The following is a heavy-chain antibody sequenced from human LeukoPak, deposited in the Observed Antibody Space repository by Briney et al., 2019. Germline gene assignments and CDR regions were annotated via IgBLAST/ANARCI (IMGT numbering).Heavy chain of an antibody. J-gene: IGHJ4*02. D-gene: IGHD2-8*01. Sequence: PGGSLRLSCAASGFTFSSYAVSWVRQAPGKGLWWVSSISGSGGSTYSADSVKGRFTISRDNSKNTLYLQMNSLRAEDTALYYCAKDRSCTNDICHGDFDYWGQGTLVTVSS. CDR1: GFTFSSYA. V-gene: IGHV3-23*01. CDR2: ISGSGGST. CDR3: AKDRSCTNDICHGDFDY.